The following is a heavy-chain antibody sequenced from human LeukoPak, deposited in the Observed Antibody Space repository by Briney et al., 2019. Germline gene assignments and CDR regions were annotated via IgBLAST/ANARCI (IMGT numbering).Heavy chain of an antibody. V-gene: IGHV1-24*01. J-gene: IGHJ5*02. CDR1: GYTLTKLS. CDR3: ATSSMVRGGRFDP. CDR2: FDPEDGET. D-gene: IGHD3-10*01. Sequence: ASVKVSCKVSGYTLTKLSTHWVRQAPGKGLEWMGGFDPEDGETIYAQKFQGRVTMTEDTSTDTAYMELSSLRSEDTAVYYCATSSMVRGGRFDPWGQGTLVTVSS.